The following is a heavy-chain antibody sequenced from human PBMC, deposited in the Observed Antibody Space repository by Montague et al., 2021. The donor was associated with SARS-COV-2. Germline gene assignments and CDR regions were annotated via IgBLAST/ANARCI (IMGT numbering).Heavy chain of an antibody. D-gene: IGHD2-21*02. CDR1: GFTFSSYA. J-gene: IGHJ6*02. CDR3: ARELTYYGMDV. V-gene: IGHV3-30-3*01. CDR2: ISYDGSNK. Sequence: SLRLSCAASGFTFSSYAMHWVRQAPGKGLEWVAVISYDGSNKYYADSVKGRFTISRDNSKNTLYLQMNGLRAEDTAVYYCARELTYYGMDVWGQGTTVTVSS.